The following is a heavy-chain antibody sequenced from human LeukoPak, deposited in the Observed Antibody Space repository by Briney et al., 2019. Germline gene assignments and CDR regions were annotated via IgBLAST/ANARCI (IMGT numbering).Heavy chain of an antibody. CDR1: GFTFDNYA. Sequence: PGGSLRLSCAASGFTFDNYAMHWVRQAPGKGLEWVSGISWNSGNIIYADSVNGRFTISRDNAKNSLYLHMNTLRAEDMAFYYCAKSTSTLTTLTTFDSWGQGTLVTVSS. J-gene: IGHJ4*02. V-gene: IGHV3-9*03. CDR3: AKSTSTLTTLTTFDS. CDR2: ISWNSGNI. D-gene: IGHD4-11*01.